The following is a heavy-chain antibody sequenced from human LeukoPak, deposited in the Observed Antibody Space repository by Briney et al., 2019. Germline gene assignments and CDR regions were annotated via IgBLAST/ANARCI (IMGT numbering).Heavy chain of an antibody. CDR2: ISSSGSTI. D-gene: IGHD4-17*01. J-gene: IGHJ4*02. CDR3: ARDPSDYGDSPDY. Sequence: GGSLRLSCAASGFTFSDYYMSWIRQAPGKGLEWASYISSSGSTIYYADSVKGRFTISRDNAKNSLYLQMNSLRAEDTAVYYCARDPSDYGDSPDYWGQGTLVTVSS. V-gene: IGHV3-11*01. CDR1: GFTFSDYY.